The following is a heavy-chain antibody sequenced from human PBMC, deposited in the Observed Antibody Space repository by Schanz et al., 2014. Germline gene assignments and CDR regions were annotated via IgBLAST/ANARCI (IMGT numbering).Heavy chain of an antibody. CDR1: GFTFSTST. CDR2: ISGDHRNT. CDR3: AKDAPYPFDL. Sequence: EVQLLESGGGLVQPGGSLRLSCAASGFTFSTSTMHWVRQAPGKGLEWVSSISGDHRNTFYADSVKGRFTISRDNSKNTLYLQMNSLRAEDTAIYYCAKDAPYPFDLWGRGTLITVSS. V-gene: IGHV3-23*01. J-gene: IGHJ2*01.